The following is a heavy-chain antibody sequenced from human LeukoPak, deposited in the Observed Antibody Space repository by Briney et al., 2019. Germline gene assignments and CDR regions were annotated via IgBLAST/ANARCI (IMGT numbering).Heavy chain of an antibody. J-gene: IGHJ4*02. CDR3: AKRREIGIQLWKYYFDY. CDR2: INYSGGST. CDR1: GFTFSSYA. D-gene: IGHD5-18*01. Sequence: GGSLRLSCAASGFTFSSYAMSWVRQAPGKGLEWVSGINYSGGSTYYADSVKGRFTISRDNSKNTLYLQMNSLRAEDTAVYYCAKRREIGIQLWKYYFDYWAQGTLVTVSS. V-gene: IGHV3-23*01.